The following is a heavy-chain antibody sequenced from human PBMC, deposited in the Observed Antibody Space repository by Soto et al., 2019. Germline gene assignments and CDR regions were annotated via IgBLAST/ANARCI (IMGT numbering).Heavy chain of an antibody. CDR3: ARAEAIYCSGGSCYLNWFDP. V-gene: IGHV1-18*01. D-gene: IGHD2-15*01. Sequence: GASVKASCKASGYTFTSYGISWVRQAPGQGLEWMGWISAYNGNTNYAQKLQGRVTMTTDTSTSTAYMELRSLRSDDTAVYYCARAEAIYCSGGSCYLNWFDPWGQGTLVTVSS. J-gene: IGHJ5*02. CDR2: ISAYNGNT. CDR1: GYTFTSYG.